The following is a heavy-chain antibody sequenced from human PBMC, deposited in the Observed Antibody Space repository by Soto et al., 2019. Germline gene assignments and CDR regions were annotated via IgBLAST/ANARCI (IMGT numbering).Heavy chain of an antibody. CDR2: IYPGDSDT. CDR1: GYSFTSYW. Sequence: PWESLKFPRKGSGYSFTSYWIGWVRQMPGQGLEWMGIIYPGDSDTRYSPSFPGQVTISADKSISTAYLQWSSLKASDTAMYYCARRNYYGSGDYAMYVWGQGATATVSS. CDR3: ARRNYYGSGDYAMYV. V-gene: IGHV5-51*01. J-gene: IGHJ6*02. D-gene: IGHD3-10*01.